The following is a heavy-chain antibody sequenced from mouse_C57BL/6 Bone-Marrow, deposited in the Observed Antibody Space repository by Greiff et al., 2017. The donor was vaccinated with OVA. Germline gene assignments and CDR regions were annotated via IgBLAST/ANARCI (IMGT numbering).Heavy chain of an antibody. J-gene: IGHJ3*01. CDR1: GYTFTSYT. D-gene: IGHD1-1*01. Sequence: VQLQQSGAELARPGASVKMSCKASGYTFTSYTMHWVKQRPGQGLEWIGYINPSSGYTKYNQKFKDKATLTADKSSSTAYMQLSSLTSEDSAVYYCAIDGSSYWFAYWGQGTLVTVSA. CDR2: INPSSGYT. CDR3: AIDGSSYWFAY. V-gene: IGHV1-4*01.